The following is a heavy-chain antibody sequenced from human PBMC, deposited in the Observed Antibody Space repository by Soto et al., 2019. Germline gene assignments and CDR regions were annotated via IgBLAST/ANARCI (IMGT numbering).Heavy chain of an antibody. CDR1: GYTFTSYA. CDR2: INAGNGNT. CDR3: AITSLTVYVSSGNDYYYYYGMDV. D-gene: IGHD3-10*02. V-gene: IGHV1-3*05. J-gene: IGHJ6*02. Sequence: QVQLVQSGAEEKKPGASVKVSCKASGYTFTSYAMHWVRQAPGQRLEWMGWINAGNGNTKYSQKFQGRVPITRDTAASTAYMELSSLRSEDTAVYYCAITSLTVYVSSGNDYYYYYGMDVWGQGTTVTVSS.